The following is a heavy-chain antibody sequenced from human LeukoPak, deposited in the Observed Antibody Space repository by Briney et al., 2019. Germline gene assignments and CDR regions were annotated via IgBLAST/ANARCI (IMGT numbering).Heavy chain of an antibody. CDR3: ARSHYYDSSGMGT. CDR2: ISAYNGNT. CDR1: GYTFTSYA. D-gene: IGHD3-22*01. J-gene: IGHJ5*02. V-gene: IGHV1-18*01. Sequence: ASVKVSCKASGYTFTSYAFRWVRQAPGQGLEWMGWISAYNGNTNYAQKLQGRVTMTTDTSTSTAYMELRSLRSDDTAVYYCARSHYYDSSGMGTWGQGTLVTVSS.